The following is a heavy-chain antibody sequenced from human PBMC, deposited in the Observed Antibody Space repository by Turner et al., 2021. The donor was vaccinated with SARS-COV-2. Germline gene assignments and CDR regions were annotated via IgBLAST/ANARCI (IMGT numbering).Heavy chain of an antibody. D-gene: IGHD4-17*01. Sequence: QVQLVASGGGVVQPGRSLRLSSAASGFTSSSYAMHWVRQDPGKGLGWVAVIWYDGSNKYYADSVKGRFTISRDNSKNTLYLQMNSLRAEDTAVYYCAREIVTVTPGMDVWGQGTTVTVSS. CDR1: GFTSSSYA. CDR3: AREIVTVTPGMDV. V-gene: IGHV3-30*04. CDR2: IWYDGSNK. J-gene: IGHJ6*02.